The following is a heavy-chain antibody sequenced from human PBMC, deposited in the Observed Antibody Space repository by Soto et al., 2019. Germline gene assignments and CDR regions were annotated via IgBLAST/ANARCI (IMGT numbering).Heavy chain of an antibody. Sequence: GGSLRLSCAASGFTFSSYGMHWVRQAPGKGLEWVAVIWYDGSNKYYADSVKGRFTISRDNSKNTLYLQMNSLRAEDTAVYYCARGLIFGVVPPYYYGMDVWGQGTTVTVSS. J-gene: IGHJ6*02. CDR1: GFTFSSYG. D-gene: IGHD3-3*01. CDR3: ARGLIFGVVPPYYYGMDV. CDR2: IWYDGSNK. V-gene: IGHV3-33*01.